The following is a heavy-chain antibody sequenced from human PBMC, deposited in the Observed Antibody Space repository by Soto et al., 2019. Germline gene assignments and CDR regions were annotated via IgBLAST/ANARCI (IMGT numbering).Heavy chain of an antibody. CDR1: GGTFSSYA. D-gene: IGHD2-2*01. CDR2: IIPIFGTA. J-gene: IGHJ4*02. V-gene: IGHV1-69*13. Sequence: SVKVSCKASGGTFSSYAISWVRQAPGQGLEWMGGIIPIFGTANYAQKFQGRVTITADESTSTAYMELSSLRSEDTAVYYCATPYCISTSCYGYYFDYWGQGTLVTVSS. CDR3: ATPYCISTSCYGYYFDY.